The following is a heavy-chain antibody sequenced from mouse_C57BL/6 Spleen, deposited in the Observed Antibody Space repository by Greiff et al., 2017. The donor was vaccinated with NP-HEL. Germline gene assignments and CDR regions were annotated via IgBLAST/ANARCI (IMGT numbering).Heavy chain of an antibody. CDR2: ISYSGST. CDR3: ARGDSSGTWFAY. Sequence: ESGPGMVKPSQSLSLTCTVTGYSITSGYDWHWIRHFPGNKLEWMGYISYSGSTNYNPSLKSRISITHDTSKNHFFLKLNSVTTEDTATYYCARGDSSGTWFAYWGQGTLVTVSA. J-gene: IGHJ3*01. V-gene: IGHV3-1*01. CDR1: GYSITSGYD. D-gene: IGHD3-2*02.